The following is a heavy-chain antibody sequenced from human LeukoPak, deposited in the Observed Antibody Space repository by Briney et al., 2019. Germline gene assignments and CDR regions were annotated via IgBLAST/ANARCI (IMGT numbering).Heavy chain of an antibody. CDR2: ISSSSSTI. CDR3: ARDHPYFDY. J-gene: IGHJ4*02. CDR1: GFTFSSYS. V-gene: IGHV3-48*04. Sequence: GGSLRLSCAASGFTFSSYSMNWVRQAPGKGLEWVSYISSSSSTIYYADSVKGRFTISRDNAKNSPYLQMNSLRAEDTAVYYCARDHPYFDYWGQGTLVTVSS.